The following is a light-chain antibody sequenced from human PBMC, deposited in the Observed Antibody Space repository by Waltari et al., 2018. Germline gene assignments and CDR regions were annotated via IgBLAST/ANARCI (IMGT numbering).Light chain of an antibody. J-gene: IGLJ3*02. V-gene: IGLV1-40*01. CDR1: SSNIGAAYD. Sequence: QSVLTQPPSVSGAPGQRVTISCTGSSSNIGAAYDVHWYQQLQGAAPKPPIKNNTNGPSGVPVPFSCSKSGTSASLAITGRQAEDEADFYCQSYDNSLTGRVFGGGTKLTVL. CDR2: NNT. CDR3: QSYDNSLTGRV.